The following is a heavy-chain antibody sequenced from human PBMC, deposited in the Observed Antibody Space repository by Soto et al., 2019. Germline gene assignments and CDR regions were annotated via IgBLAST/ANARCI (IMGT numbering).Heavy chain of an antibody. CDR1: GGSISSSSYY. CDR3: ARHPPDSSGWYLSAFDI. J-gene: IGHJ3*02. V-gene: IGHV4-39*01. D-gene: IGHD6-19*01. CDR2: IYYSGST. Sequence: QLQLQESGPGLVKPSETPSLTCTVSGGSISSSSYYWGWIRQPPGKGLEWIGSIYYSGSTYYNPSLKSRVTISVDTSKNQFSLKLSSVTAADTAVYYCARHPPDSSGWYLSAFDIWGQGTMVTVSS.